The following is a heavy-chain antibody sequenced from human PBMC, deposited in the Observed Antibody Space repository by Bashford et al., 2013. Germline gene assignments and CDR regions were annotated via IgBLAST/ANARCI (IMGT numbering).Heavy chain of an antibody. V-gene: IGHV4-59*11. J-gene: IGHJ1*01. CDR2: IYYSGGST. Sequence: SSETLSLTCTVSGDSISSLYWTWIRQSPGKGLEWIGYIYYSGGSTNYNPSLKSRVTISLDTSKNQVSLKLSSVTAADTAVYFCAREGAVAGYFQYWGQGTLVTVSS. D-gene: IGHD6-19*01. CDR1: GDSISSLY. CDR3: AREGAVAGYFQY.